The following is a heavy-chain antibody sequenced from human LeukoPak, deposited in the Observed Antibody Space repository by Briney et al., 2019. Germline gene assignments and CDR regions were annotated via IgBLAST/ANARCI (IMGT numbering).Heavy chain of an antibody. CDR1: GGSISSHY. CDR3: ARGDGY. Sequence: PSETLSLTCTVSGGSISSHYWSWIRQSPGKGLEWIGHIYYSGNTNYNPSLKSRVTISADTSKNQFSLKLSSVTAADTAVYYCARGDGYWGQGTLVTVSS. D-gene: IGHD5-24*01. V-gene: IGHV4-59*11. J-gene: IGHJ4*02. CDR2: IYYSGNT.